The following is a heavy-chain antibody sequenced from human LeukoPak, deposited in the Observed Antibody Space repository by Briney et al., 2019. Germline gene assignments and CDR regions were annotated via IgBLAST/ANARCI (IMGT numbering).Heavy chain of an antibody. CDR3: AREGLGELTLDY. D-gene: IGHD3-16*01. CDR2: ISTSNGDT. CDR1: GYTFSTYG. Sequence: ASVKVSCKASGYTFSTYGICWVRQAPGQGLEWMGWISTSNGDTKYAQKLQGRVTMTTDTSTSTAYMELRNLRSDDTAVYYCAREGLGELTLDYWGQGTLVTVSS. J-gene: IGHJ4*02. V-gene: IGHV1-18*01.